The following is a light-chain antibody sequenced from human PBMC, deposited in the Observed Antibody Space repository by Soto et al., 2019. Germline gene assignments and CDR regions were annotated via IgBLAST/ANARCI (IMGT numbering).Light chain of an antibody. CDR1: DSNIGSNS. CDR2: YNN. Sequence: QSVLTQPPSASGTAGQGVTISCSGGDSNIGSNSVYWYQHLPRTAPKLLIYYNNQRPSGVPDRFAGSRSGTSASLAIVGLLSEDEAVYYCAAWDASLSACVFGNGTKLTVL. J-gene: IGLJ1*01. V-gene: IGLV1-47*02. CDR3: AAWDASLSACV.